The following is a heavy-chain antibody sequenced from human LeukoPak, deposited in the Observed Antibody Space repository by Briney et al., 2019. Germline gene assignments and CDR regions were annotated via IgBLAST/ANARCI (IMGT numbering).Heavy chain of an antibody. V-gene: IGHV4-59*08. Sequence: SETLSLTCTVSGGSISSYYWSWIRQPPGKGLEWIGYIYYSGSTNYNPSLKCRVTISVDTSKNQFSLKLSSVTAADTAVYYCARQDSNYGGDYFDYWGQGTLVTVSS. J-gene: IGHJ4*02. D-gene: IGHD4-11*01. CDR3: ARQDSNYGGDYFDY. CDR1: GGSISSYY. CDR2: IYYSGST.